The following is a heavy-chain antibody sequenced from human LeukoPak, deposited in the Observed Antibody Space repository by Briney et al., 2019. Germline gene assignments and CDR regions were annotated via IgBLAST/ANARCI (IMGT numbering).Heavy chain of an antibody. D-gene: IGHD3-10*01. Sequence: PGGTLRLSCAASGFTFSTFGMSWVRQAPGKGLEWVSAISGSGGSTYYADSVKGRFTISRDNSKNTLYLQMNSLRAEDTAVYYCAKGRPRRWGSGPDNWFDPWGQGTLVTVSS. CDR1: GFTFSTFG. CDR2: ISGSGGST. CDR3: AKGRPRRWGSGPDNWFDP. J-gene: IGHJ5*02. V-gene: IGHV3-23*01.